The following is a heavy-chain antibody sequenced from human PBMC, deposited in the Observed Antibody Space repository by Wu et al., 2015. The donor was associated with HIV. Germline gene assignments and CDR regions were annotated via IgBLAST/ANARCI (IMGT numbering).Heavy chain of an antibody. CDR3: AREGEKDSDRVLLCILQI. V-gene: IGHV1-69*11. D-gene: IGHD3-16*01. CDR2: IIPNHGGA. CDR1: GDTFSRSG. Sequence: QVQLVQSGAEVKKPGSSVKVSCKASGDTFSRSGISWMRQAPGKGFEWMGRIIPNHGGANYAEKFEGRVTITADEATNTAYMDLSRLRSEDTAVYYCAREGEKDSDRVLLCILQIWGQGSQITVSS. J-gene: IGHJ1*01.